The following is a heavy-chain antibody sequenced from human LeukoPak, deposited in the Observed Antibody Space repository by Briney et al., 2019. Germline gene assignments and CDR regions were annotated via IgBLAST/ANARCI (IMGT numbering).Heavy chain of an antibody. CDR2: IKPDGSEK. V-gene: IGHV3-7*01. CDR3: ASPEWLPDSLDI. J-gene: IGHJ3*02. Sequence: GGSLRLSCATSGFTFKNYWMTWVRQAPGKGLEWVASIKPDGSEKYYVDSVKGRFTISRDNAKNSLYVQMNSLRAEDTAVYYCASPEWLPDSLDIWGQGTMVTVSS. D-gene: IGHD3-3*01. CDR1: GFTFKNYW.